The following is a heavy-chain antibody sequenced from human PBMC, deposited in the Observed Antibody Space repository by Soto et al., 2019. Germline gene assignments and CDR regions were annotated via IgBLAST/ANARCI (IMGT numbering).Heavy chain of an antibody. V-gene: IGHV3-23*01. CDR1: GFTFNDYA. CDR2: LSSRGFST. CDR3: ARDRAVYGSNGICLGAFDI. D-gene: IGHD2-8*01. Sequence: EVQLLESGGDLVQPGGSLRLSCAASGFTFNDYALTWVRQVPGKGLEWVSSLSSRGFSTHYAESVKGRFTISRDNIKNTVYLQMNSLRAEDTAVYYCARDRAVYGSNGICLGAFDIWGQGTLVTVSS. J-gene: IGHJ3*02.